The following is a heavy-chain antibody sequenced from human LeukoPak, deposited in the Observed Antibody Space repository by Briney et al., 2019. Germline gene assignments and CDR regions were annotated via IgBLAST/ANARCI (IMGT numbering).Heavy chain of an antibody. J-gene: IGHJ6*03. CDR3: AREGRCSSTSCYATYYYMDV. CDR1: GFTVSSNY. CDR2: IYSGGST. Sequence: GGSLRLSCAASGFTVSSNYMSWVRQAPGKGLEWVSVIYSGGSTYYADSVKGRFTISRDNAKNPMYLQMNSLRAEDTAVYYCAREGRCSSTSCYATYYYMDVWGKGTTVTVSS. V-gene: IGHV3-53*01. D-gene: IGHD2-2*01.